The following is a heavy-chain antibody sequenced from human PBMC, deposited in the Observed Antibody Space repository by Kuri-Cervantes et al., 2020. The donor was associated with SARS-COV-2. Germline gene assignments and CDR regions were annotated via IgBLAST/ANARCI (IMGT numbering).Heavy chain of an antibody. J-gene: IGHJ6*03. CDR1: GYTFTSYG. CDR3: ARVDFWSGYDVMDV. D-gene: IGHD3-3*01. Sequence: ASVKVSCKASGYTFTSYGISWVRQAPGQGLEWMGWISAYNGNTNYAQKFQGRVTMTRDTSISTAYMELSRLRSDDTAVYYCARVDFWSGYDVMDVWGKGTTVTVSS. CDR2: ISAYNGNT. V-gene: IGHV1-18*01.